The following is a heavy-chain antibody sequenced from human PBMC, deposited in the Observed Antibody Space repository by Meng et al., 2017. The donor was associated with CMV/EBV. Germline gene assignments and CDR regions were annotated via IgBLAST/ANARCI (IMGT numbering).Heavy chain of an antibody. Sequence: GGSLRLSCKGSGYSFTSYWIAWVRQMPGKGLEWMGIIYPGDSDIRYSPSFQGQVTISADKSISTAYLQWSSLKASDTAMYYCAKLSSTSSFNWFDPWGQGTLVTVSS. J-gene: IGHJ5*02. D-gene: IGHD2-2*01. CDR3: AKLSSTSSFNWFDP. V-gene: IGHV5-51*01. CDR2: IYPGDSDI. CDR1: GYSFTSYW.